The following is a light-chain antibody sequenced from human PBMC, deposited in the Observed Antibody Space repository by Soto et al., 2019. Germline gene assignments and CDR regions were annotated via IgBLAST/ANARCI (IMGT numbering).Light chain of an antibody. CDR2: AAS. V-gene: IGKV1-8*01. Sequence: AIRMTQSPSSLSASTGDRVTITCRASQGISSYLAWYQQKPGKAPELLIYAASTLQSGVPSRFSGSGSGTDFTLTISCLQSEDFATYYCQQYYSYSTFGQGTKVEIK. CDR3: QQYYSYST. J-gene: IGKJ1*01. CDR1: QGISSY.